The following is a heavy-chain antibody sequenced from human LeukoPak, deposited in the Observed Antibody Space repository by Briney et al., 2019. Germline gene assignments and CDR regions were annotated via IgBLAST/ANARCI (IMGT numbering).Heavy chain of an antibody. CDR2: INNRASGGAI. V-gene: IGHV3-49*03. Sequence: PGGSLRLSCTTSGFTFGDYAVSWFRQPPGKGLEWVGFINNRASGGAIEYVASVKGRFIISRDDSKSIAYLQMNSLRAEDTAVYYCAKGTMGRGLGYWGQGTLVTVSS. CDR1: GFTFGDYA. CDR3: AKGTMGRGLGY. J-gene: IGHJ4*02. D-gene: IGHD3-10*01.